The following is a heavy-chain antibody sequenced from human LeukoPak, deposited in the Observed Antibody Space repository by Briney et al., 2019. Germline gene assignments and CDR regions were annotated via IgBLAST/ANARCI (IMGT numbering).Heavy chain of an antibody. Sequence: ASVKVSCKTSGYNFNRYTITWVRQAPGQGLEWMGWVSTSNGDTNYAEKFQGRVTMTTETVTKTAYMELRRLRSGDTAMYFCARVSDTSMVTPGFDPWGQGTLVTVSS. D-gene: IGHD5-18*01. CDR3: ARVSDTSMVTPGFDP. CDR1: GYNFNRYT. CDR2: VSTSNGDT. V-gene: IGHV1-18*01. J-gene: IGHJ5*02.